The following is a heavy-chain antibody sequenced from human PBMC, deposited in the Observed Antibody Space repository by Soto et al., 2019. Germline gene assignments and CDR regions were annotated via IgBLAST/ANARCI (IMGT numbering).Heavy chain of an antibody. V-gene: IGHV4-31*03. CDR3: ARGVGITIFGAVTTGPFFVY. Sequence: QVQLQESGPGLVKPSQTLSLTCTVSGGSFSSGGYYWTWIRQHPGKGLELIGYFYYSGSTYYHPSLRSRVIISMGTSKNQFSLKLSCVTAADTAVYYCARGVGITIFGAVTTGPFFVYWGQGALVTVSS. D-gene: IGHD3-3*01. J-gene: IGHJ4*02. CDR1: GGSFSSGGYY. CDR2: FYYSGST.